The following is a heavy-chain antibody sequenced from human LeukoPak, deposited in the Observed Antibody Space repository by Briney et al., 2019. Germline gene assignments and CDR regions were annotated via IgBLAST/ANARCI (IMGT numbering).Heavy chain of an antibody. V-gene: IGHV3-74*01. Sequence: GGSLRLSCAASGFTLSSYWMHWVRQAPGKGLVWVSHINIDGRNKRYADSVKGRFTISRDNAENTLYLQMNSLRVDDTAVYYCATSRTFDYWGQGTLVTVSS. CDR2: INIDGRNK. CDR3: ATSRTFDY. J-gene: IGHJ4*02. CDR1: GFTLSSYW.